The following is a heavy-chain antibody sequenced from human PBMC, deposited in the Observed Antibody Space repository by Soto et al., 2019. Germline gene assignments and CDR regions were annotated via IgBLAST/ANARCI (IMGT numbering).Heavy chain of an antibody. CDR1: CGSISSYY. J-gene: IGHJ6*02. CDR2: IYYSGST. Sequence: PSDTLSLTCTVSCGSISSYYWSWIRQPPGKGLEWIGYIYYSGSTNYNPSLKSRVTMSVDTSKKCFSLKLSSVTAADTAVYYCARGKAAGVDYGMDIWGRGTTVTVSS. CDR3: ARGKAAGVDYGMDI. V-gene: IGHV4-59*12. D-gene: IGHD6-13*01.